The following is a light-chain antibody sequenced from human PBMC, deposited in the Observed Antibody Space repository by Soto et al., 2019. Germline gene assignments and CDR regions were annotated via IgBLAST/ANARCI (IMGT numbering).Light chain of an antibody. CDR2: DAS. CDR3: QQRSNWPPTWT. V-gene: IGKV3-11*01. Sequence: EIVLTQSPATLSLSPGQRATLSCRASQSVSTYLAWYQPKPGQAPRLLIYDASTRATGIPARFSGSGSGTDFTLTISSLAPEDFAVYYCQQRSNWPPTWTFGQGTKVEIK. CDR1: QSVSTY. J-gene: IGKJ1*01.